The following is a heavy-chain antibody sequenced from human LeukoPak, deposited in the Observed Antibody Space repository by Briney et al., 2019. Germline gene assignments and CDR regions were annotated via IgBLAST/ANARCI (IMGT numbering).Heavy chain of an antibody. V-gene: IGHV4-34*01. D-gene: IGHD3-10*01. CDR1: GGSFSGYY. Sequence: PSETLSLTCAVYGGSFSGYYWSWIRQPPGKGLEWIGEINHSGSTNYNPSLKSRVTISVDTSKNQFSLKLSSVAAADTAVYYCARHYYGSGSRYYYYYYMDVWGKGTTVTISS. J-gene: IGHJ6*03. CDR2: INHSGST. CDR3: ARHYYGSGSRYYYYYYMDV.